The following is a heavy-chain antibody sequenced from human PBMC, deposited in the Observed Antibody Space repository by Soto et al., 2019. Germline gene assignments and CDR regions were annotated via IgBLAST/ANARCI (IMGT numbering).Heavy chain of an antibody. J-gene: IGHJ6*02. CDR3: ARITRVITMVRGVIKPVYYYYGMDV. D-gene: IGHD3-10*01. Sequence: GGSLRLSCAASGFTFSSYWMHWVRQAPGKGLVWVSRINSDGSSTSYADSGKGRFTISRDNAKNTLYLQMNSLRAEDTAVYYCARITRVITMVRGVIKPVYYYYGMDVWGQRTTVTVSS. V-gene: IGHV3-74*01. CDR1: GFTFSSYW. CDR2: INSDGSST.